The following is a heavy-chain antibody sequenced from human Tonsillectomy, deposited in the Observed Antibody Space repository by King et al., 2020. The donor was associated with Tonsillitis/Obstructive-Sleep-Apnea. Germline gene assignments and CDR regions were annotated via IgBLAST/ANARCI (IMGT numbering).Heavy chain of an antibody. J-gene: IGHJ4*02. CDR2: SNWDGGST. Sequence: EVQLVESGGGVVRPGGSLRLSCAAFCFPFCEYGMSWVRQSPRKGLEGVSGSNWDGGSTGYADAVKGRFTISRDNAKNSLYLQMDSLRVEDTAFYYCAKNYGDPEYWGQGTLVTVSS. D-gene: IGHD4-17*01. V-gene: IGHV3-20*04. CDR1: CFPFCEYG. CDR3: AKNYGDPEY.